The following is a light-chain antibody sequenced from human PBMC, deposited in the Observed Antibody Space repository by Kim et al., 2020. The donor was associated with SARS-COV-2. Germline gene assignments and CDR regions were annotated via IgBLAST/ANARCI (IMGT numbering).Light chain of an antibody. V-gene: IGKV1-39*01. Sequence: DIQMTQSPSSLSASLGDRVTLTCRTSHIVNNYLNWYQQKPGEAPKLLIYTTSNLYSGVPSRFSGGGSETHFTLTISGLQPEDFATYYCQQSYLPPRTFGAGTKVDIK. J-gene: IGKJ4*01. CDR1: HIVNNY. CDR3: QQSYLPPRT. CDR2: TTS.